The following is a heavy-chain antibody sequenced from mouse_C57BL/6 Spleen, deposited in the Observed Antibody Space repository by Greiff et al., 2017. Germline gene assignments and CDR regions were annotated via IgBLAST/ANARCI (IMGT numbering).Heavy chain of an antibody. CDR2: IWTGGGT. V-gene: IGHV2-9-1*01. D-gene: IGHD3-3*01. Sequence: QVQLQQSGPGLVAPSQSLSITCTVSGFSLTSYAISWVRQPPGKGLEWLGVIWTGGGTNYNSALKSRLSISKDNSKSQVFLKMNSLQTDDTARYYCARNSGDGDYYAMDYWGQGTSVTVSS. CDR3: ARNSGDGDYYAMDY. J-gene: IGHJ4*01. CDR1: GFSLTSYA.